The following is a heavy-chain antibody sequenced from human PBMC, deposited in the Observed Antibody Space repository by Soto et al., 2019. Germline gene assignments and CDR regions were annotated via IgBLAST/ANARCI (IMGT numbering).Heavy chain of an antibody. J-gene: IGHJ6*02. D-gene: IGHD1-1*01. Sequence: GGSLRLSCAASGFTFSSYEMNWVRQAPGKGLEWVSYISSSGSTIYYADSVKGRFTISRDNAKNSLYLQMNSLRAEDAVVYYWAGDRTGTGGGMDVWGQGTMVTVSS. CDR1: GFTFSSYE. V-gene: IGHV3-48*03. CDR2: ISSSGSTI. CDR3: AGDRTGTGGGMDV.